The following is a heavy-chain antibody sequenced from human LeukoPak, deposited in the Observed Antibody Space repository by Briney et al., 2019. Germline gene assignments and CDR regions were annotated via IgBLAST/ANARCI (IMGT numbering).Heavy chain of an antibody. CDR1: GYTFTSYA. CDR3: ARSAAAGMSPYYYYGMDV. J-gene: IGHJ6*02. V-gene: IGHV7-4-1*02. Sequence: GASVKVSCKASGYTFTSYAMNWVRQAPGQGREWMGWINTNTGNPTYAQGFTGRVVFSLDTSVSTAYLQISSLKAEDTAVYYCARSAAAGMSPYYYYGMDVWGQGTTVTVSS. D-gene: IGHD6-13*01. CDR2: INTNTGNP.